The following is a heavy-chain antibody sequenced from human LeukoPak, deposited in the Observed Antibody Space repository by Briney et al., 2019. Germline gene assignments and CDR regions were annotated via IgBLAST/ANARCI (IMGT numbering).Heavy chain of an antibody. Sequence: GGSLRLSCAASGFTFSSYGMHWVRQAPGKGLEWVAVIWYDGSNKYYADSVKGRFTISRDNSKNTLYLRMNSLRAEDTAVYYCAKDGTVEMATMDFDYWGQGTLVTVSS. D-gene: IGHD5-24*01. J-gene: IGHJ4*02. CDR2: IWYDGSNK. V-gene: IGHV3-33*06. CDR3: AKDGTVEMATMDFDY. CDR1: GFTFSSYG.